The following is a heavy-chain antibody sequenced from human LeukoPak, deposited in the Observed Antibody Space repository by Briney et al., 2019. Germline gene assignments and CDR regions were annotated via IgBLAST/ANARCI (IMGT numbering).Heavy chain of an antibody. CDR3: ARVHSTVPEYFQH. Sequence: ASVKVSCKASGYTFTGYYMHWVRQAPGQGLEWMGWINPNSGGTNYAQKFQGRVTMTRDTSISTAYMELRSLRSDDTAVYYCARVHSTVPEYFQHWGQGTLVTVSS. V-gene: IGHV1-2*02. CDR1: GYTFTGYY. D-gene: IGHD2-21*02. CDR2: INPNSGGT. J-gene: IGHJ1*01.